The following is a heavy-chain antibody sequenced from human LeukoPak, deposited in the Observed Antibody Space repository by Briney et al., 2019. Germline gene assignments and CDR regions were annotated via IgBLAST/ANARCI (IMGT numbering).Heavy chain of an antibody. CDR2: IYTSGST. D-gene: IGHD3-10*02. CDR1: GGSVNSASHY. V-gene: IGHV4-61*10. Sequence: SETLSLTCTVSGGSVNSASHYWNWIRQPAGKGLEWIGHIYTSGSTDYNPSLKSRVTISVDTSKNQFSLKLSSVTAADTAVYYCARDVLKYWFDPWGQGTLVTVSS. J-gene: IGHJ5*02. CDR3: ARDVLKYWFDP.